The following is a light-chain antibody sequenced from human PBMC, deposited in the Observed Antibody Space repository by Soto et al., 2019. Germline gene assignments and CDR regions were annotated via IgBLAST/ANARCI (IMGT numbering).Light chain of an antibody. J-gene: IGLJ1*01. CDR2: ANN. CDR1: SSNIGNNY. CDR3: GTWDSSLSASFV. Sequence: QSVLTQPPSVSAAPGQKVTISCSGSSSNIGNNYVSWYQQLPGTAPKLLIYANNNRPSGIPDRFSGSKSGTSATLGITGLQSGDDADYYCGTWDSSLSASFVFGTGTKVTVL. V-gene: IGLV1-51*02.